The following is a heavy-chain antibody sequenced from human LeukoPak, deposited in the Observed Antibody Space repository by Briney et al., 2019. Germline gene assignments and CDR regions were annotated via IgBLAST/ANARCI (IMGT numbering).Heavy chain of an antibody. J-gene: IGHJ4*02. CDR3: AAHVNDAGDFGY. CDR2: IKQDGSEK. CDR1: GFTFSSYW. D-gene: IGHD2-8*01. Sequence: GGSLRLSCAASGFTFSSYWMTWVRQAPEKGLEWVANIKQDGSEKYYVDSVKGRFTISRDNGKISLFLQMNNLRAEDTAVYYCAAHVNDAGDFGYWGQGTLVAVSS. V-gene: IGHV3-7*01.